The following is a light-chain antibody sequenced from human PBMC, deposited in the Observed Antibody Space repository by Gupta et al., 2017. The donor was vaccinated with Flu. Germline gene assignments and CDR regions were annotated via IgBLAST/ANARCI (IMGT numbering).Light chain of an antibody. V-gene: IGLV2-14*01. J-gene: IGLJ3*02. CDR3: SSYTSSNSLE. CDR2: EVI. Sequence: QSALTQPASVSGSPGQSITISCTGTSSDVGGYNYVSWYQHHPGKAPKLMIYEVINRPSGVSNRFSGSKSGNTASLTISGRQAEEEADYYCSSYTSSNSLEFGGGTKLTVL. CDR1: SSDVGGYNY.